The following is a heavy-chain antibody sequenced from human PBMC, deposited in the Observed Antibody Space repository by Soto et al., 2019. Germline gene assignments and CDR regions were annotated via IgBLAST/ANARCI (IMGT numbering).Heavy chain of an antibody. D-gene: IGHD2-2*01. V-gene: IGHV4-59*01. CDR3: ARGTSWSAMDV. CDR1: GGSISSFS. Sequence: PSETLSLTCTVSGGSISSFSWSWIRQPPGKGLEWIGYIYFSGGTNYNPSLKSRVTISVDTSKNQFSLNLSSVTAADTAVYYCARGTSWSAMDVWGQGTTVTVSS. J-gene: IGHJ6*02. CDR2: IYFSGGT.